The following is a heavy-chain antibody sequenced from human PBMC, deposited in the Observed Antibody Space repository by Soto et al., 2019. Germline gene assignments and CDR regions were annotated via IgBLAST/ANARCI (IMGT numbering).Heavy chain of an antibody. CDR1: GYSFTNFH. D-gene: IGHD3-22*01. V-gene: IGHV1-46*01. CDR2: IDPSGGIT. J-gene: IGHJ4*02. CDR3: ARDVSGHDNYETIGYYFDH. Sequence: QVQLSQFGAEVKKPGASVKVSCKASGYSFTNFHIHWVRQAPGQGLEWMGMIDPSGGITRDAQRLQGRSTMTRDASTSTVYMELRSLTSEDTAVYYCARDVSGHDNYETIGYYFDHWGQGTLVTVSS.